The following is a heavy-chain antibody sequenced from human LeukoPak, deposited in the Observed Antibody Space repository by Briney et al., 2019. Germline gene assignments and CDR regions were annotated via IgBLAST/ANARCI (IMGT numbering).Heavy chain of an antibody. CDR2: IYYSGST. CDR1: GDSISSYY. D-gene: IGHD3-16*01. J-gene: IGHJ3*02. Sequence: SETLSLTCTVSGDSISSYYWSWIRQPPGKGLEWIGFIYYSGSTNYNPSLKSRVTISVDTSKNQFSLKLRSVTAADTAVYYCARDKGWGGDAFDIWGQGTMVTVSS. V-gene: IGHV4-59*01. CDR3: ARDKGWGGDAFDI.